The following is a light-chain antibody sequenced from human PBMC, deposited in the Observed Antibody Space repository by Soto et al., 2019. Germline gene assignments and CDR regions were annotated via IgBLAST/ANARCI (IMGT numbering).Light chain of an antibody. CDR2: DVS. CDR3: CSYAGSYTEV. J-gene: IGLJ1*01. Sequence: QSALTQPRSVSGSPGQSVTISCTGTSSDVGGYNYVSWYQQHPGKAPRLMICDVSQRPSGVPDRFSGSKSGNTASLTFSGLQAEDEADYYCCSYAGSYTEVFGTGTKLTVL. V-gene: IGLV2-11*02. CDR1: SSDVGGYNY.